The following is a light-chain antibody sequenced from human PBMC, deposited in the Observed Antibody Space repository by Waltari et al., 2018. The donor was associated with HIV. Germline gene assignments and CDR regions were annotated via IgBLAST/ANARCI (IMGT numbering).Light chain of an antibody. CDR2: EVT. J-gene: IGLJ3*02. V-gene: IGLV2-23*02. CDR3: CSYTGTNPFLV. CDR1: NSNVGSYNI. Sequence: QSALTQPACVSGSTGQSVTIYSTGTNSNVGSYNIVSCYHQHPGIAPKLIIYEVTQRPSGVSSRFSGSKSGNTASLTISGLQAEDEANYYCCSYTGTNPFLVFGGGTKLTVL.